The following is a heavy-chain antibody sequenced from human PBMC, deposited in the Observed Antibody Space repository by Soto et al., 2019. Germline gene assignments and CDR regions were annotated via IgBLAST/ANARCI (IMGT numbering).Heavy chain of an antibody. V-gene: IGHV4-59*01. CDR2: IYYSGST. D-gene: IGHD2-2*01. CDR3: ARVGVTTTGTGYCSSTSCYAPSWFDP. Sequence: HSATLSLTCTVSGGSISSYYWSWIRQPPGKGLEWIGYIYYSGSTNYNPSLKSRVTISVDTSKNQFSLKLSSVTAADTAVYYCARVGVTTTGTGYCSSTSCYAPSWFDPWGQGTLVTVSS. J-gene: IGHJ5*02. CDR1: GGSISSYY.